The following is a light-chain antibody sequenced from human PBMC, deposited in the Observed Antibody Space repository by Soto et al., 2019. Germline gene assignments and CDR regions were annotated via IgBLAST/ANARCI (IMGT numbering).Light chain of an antibody. CDR1: QSVSSN. CDR3: HQCDSSPWT. V-gene: IGKV3-20*01. Sequence: EIVLTQSPGTLSVSPGGRATLSCRASQSVSSNLAWYQQKPGQSPRLLIYGASNRASGISDRFSGSGSGTDFTLTISRLEPEDFAVFYCHQCDSSPWTFGQGTKVDIK. J-gene: IGKJ1*01. CDR2: GAS.